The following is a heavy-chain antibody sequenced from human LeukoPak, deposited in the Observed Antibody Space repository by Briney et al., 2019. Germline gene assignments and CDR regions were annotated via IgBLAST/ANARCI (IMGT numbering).Heavy chain of an antibody. CDR3: ARDLEGYHYGSGNYPQ. CDR2: INPNSGGT. Sequence: ASVKVSCKASGYTFTGYYIHWLRQAPGQGLEWMGFINPNSGGTNYAQKSQGRVTMTRDTSISTAYMELSSLTSDGTAVYYCARDLEGYHYGSGNYPQWGQGTLITVSS. V-gene: IGHV1-2*02. D-gene: IGHD3-10*01. J-gene: IGHJ4*02. CDR1: GYTFTGYY.